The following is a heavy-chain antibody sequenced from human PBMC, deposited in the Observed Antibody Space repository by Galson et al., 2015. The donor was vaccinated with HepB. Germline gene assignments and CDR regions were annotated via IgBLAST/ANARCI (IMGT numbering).Heavy chain of an antibody. CDR2: IRSKTYRGTT. CDR3: TRGRGGSGSFRLDY. J-gene: IGHJ4*02. Sequence: SLRLSCAASGFSFGDYDMSWFRQAPGKGLEWVGFIRSKTYRGTTEYAASVKGRFTISRDDSKTTVYLQMNGLKSEDTAIYYCTRGRGGSGSFRLDYWGRGTLVTVSS. CDR1: GFSFGDYD. V-gene: IGHV3-49*03. D-gene: IGHD3-10*01.